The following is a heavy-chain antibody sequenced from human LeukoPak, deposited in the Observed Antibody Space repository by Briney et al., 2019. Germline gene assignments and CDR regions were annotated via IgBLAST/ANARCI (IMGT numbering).Heavy chain of an antibody. CDR2: IYYSGST. J-gene: IGHJ5*02. D-gene: IGHD3-10*01. Sequence: SETLSLTCPVSGGSISNNYWSWIRQPPGKGLEWIGYIYYSGSTKYNPSLKSRVTISLDTSKIQFSLKLSSVTAADTAVYYCATSPMVRGDEYWFDPWGQGTLVTVSS. CDR3: ATSPMVRGDEYWFDP. V-gene: IGHV4-59*01. CDR1: GGSISNNY.